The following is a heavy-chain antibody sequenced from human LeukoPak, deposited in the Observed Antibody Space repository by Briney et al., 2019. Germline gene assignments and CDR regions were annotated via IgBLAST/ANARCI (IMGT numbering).Heavy chain of an antibody. Sequence: GASVKVSCKASGYTFTGYYMHWVRQAPGQGLEWMGWINPNSGGTNYAQKFQGRVTMTRDTSISTAYMELSSLRSEDTAVYYCARARYYYDSSGYYYPDYWGQGTLVTVSS. V-gene: IGHV1-2*02. CDR1: GYTFTGYY. J-gene: IGHJ4*02. D-gene: IGHD3-22*01. CDR3: ARARYYYDSSGYYYPDY. CDR2: INPNSGGT.